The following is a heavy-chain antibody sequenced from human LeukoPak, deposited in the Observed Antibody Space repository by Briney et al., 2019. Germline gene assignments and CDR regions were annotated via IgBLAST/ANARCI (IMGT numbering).Heavy chain of an antibody. CDR2: TYHSGST. D-gene: IGHD6-13*01. V-gene: IGHV4-30-2*01. CDR1: GGSISSGGYS. Sequence: PSETLSLTCAVSGGSISSGGYSWSWIRQPPGKGLEWIGYTYHSGSTYYNPSLKSRVTISVDRSKNQFSLKLSSVTAADTAVYYCARAPIAAAVFDPWGQGTLVTVSS. J-gene: IGHJ5*02. CDR3: ARAPIAAAVFDP.